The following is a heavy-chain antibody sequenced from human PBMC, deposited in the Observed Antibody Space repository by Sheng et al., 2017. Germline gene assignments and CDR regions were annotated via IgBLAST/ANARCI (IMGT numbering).Heavy chain of an antibody. V-gene: IGHV3-66*02. Sequence: EVQLVESGGGLVQPGGSLRLSCAASGFTVSSNYMSWVRQAPGKGLEWVSVIYSGGSTYYADSVKGRFTISRDNSKNTLYLQMNSLRAEDTAVYYCARDTYSSSSGYYYYMDVWGKGTTVTVSS. CDR3: ARDTYSSSSGYYYYMDV. CDR2: IYSGGST. J-gene: IGHJ6*03. CDR1: GFTVSSNY. D-gene: IGHD6-6*01.